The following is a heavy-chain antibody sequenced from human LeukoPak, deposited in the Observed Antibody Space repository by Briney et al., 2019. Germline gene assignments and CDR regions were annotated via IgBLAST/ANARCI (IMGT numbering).Heavy chain of an antibody. CDR2: IYYSGST. V-gene: IGHV4-34*01. J-gene: IGHJ4*02. Sequence: KPSETLSLTCAIYGGSFSGYYWSWIRQPPGKGLEWIGSIYYSGSTYYNPSLKSRVTISVDTSKNQFSLKLSSVTAADTAVYYCASRGTSQDDYWGQGTLVTVSS. D-gene: IGHD2-2*01. CDR1: GGSFSGYY. CDR3: ASRGTSQDDY.